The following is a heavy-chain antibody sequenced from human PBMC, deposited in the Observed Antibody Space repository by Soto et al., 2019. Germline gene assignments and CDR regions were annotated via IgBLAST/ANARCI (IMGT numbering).Heavy chain of an antibody. CDR2: IKSDGTTT. D-gene: IGHD2-2*01. Sequence: EVQLVESGGGLVQPGGSLRLSCAASGFTFTSYWMHWVRQAPGKGLVWVSRIKSDGTTTTYADSVKGRFTISRDNAKNTVFLQMNSLGDEDTAVYYCTTGGVTGQGIYHFEDWGQGTRVTVSS. CDR1: GFTFTSYW. V-gene: IGHV3-74*01. CDR3: TTGGVTGQGIYHFED. J-gene: IGHJ4*02.